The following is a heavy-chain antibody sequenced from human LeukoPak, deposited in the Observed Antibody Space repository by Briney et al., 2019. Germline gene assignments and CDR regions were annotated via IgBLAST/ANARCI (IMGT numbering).Heavy chain of an antibody. CDR3: ARRGSSSWYY. CDR2: IYWDDDK. V-gene: IGHV2-5*02. J-gene: IGHJ4*02. Sequence: VSGPTLVNPTQTLTLTCTFSGFSLRTSGVGVGWIRQPPGKALEWLALIYWDDDKRYSPPLKRRLTITKDTSKNQVVITKTNMDPVDTSTYYCARRGSSSWYYWGQGTLVTVSS. D-gene: IGHD6-13*01. CDR1: GFSLRTSGVG.